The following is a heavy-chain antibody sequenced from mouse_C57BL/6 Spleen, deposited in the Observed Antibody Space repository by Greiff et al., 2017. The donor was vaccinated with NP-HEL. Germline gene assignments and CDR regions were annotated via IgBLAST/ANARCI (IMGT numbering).Heavy chain of an antibody. Sequence: VQLKESGPELVKPGDSVKISCKASGYSFTGYFMNWVMQSHGKSLEWIGRINPYNGDTFYNQKFKGKATLTVDKSSSTAHMELRSLTSEGSAVYYCARGTDWYFDVWGTGTTVTVSS. J-gene: IGHJ1*03. V-gene: IGHV1-20*01. D-gene: IGHD2-14*01. CDR1: GYSFTGYF. CDR2: INPYNGDT. CDR3: ARGTDWYFDV.